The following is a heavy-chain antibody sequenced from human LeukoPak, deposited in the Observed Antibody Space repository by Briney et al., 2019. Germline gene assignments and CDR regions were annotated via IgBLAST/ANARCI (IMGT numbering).Heavy chain of an antibody. J-gene: IGHJ5*02. Sequence: PGGSLRLSCAASGFTFSNAWLSWVRQAPGKGLEWAGRIKKKVDGGTTDYAAPVKGRFTISRDDSKNTLYLQMNGLKTEDTAIYYCATEGYYYDSSGPGAWGQGTLVTVSS. CDR2: IKKKVDGGTT. CDR3: ATEGYYYDSSGPGA. V-gene: IGHV3-15*01. CDR1: GFTFSNAW. D-gene: IGHD3-22*01.